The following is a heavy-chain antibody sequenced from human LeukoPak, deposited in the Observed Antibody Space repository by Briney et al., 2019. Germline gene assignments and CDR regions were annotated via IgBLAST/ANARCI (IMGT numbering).Heavy chain of an antibody. V-gene: IGHV3-23*01. Sequence: GGSLRLSCAASGFTFSSYAMSRVRQAPGKGLEWVSAISGSGGSTYYADSVKGRFTISRDNSKNTLYLQMNSLRAEDTAVYYCAKDRYYYDSRELVDYWGQGTLVTVSS. CDR3: AKDRYYYDSRELVDY. CDR1: GFTFSSYA. J-gene: IGHJ4*02. D-gene: IGHD3-22*01. CDR2: ISGSGGST.